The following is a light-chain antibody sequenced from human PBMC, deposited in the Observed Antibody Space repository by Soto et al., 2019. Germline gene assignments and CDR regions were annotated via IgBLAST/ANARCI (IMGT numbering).Light chain of an antibody. CDR3: QQANSFPWT. J-gene: IGKJ1*01. Sequence: QMTHPPSSMFESLGDGATSTCRASRGIRSRLDWYQQKPGKAHKFLICDASSLQSGVPSRFSGSGSGTDFTLTISCLQPEDFATYYCQQANSFPWTFGQGTKVEIK. CDR1: RGIRSR. CDR2: DAS. V-gene: IGKV1-12*01.